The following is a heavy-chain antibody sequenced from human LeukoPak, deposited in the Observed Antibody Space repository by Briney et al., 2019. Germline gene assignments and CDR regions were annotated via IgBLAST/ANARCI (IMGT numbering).Heavy chain of an antibody. CDR2: MHYTGST. CDR3: ARGPRFGVVIIHGDFDY. D-gene: IGHD3-3*01. J-gene: IGHJ4*02. CDR1: GGSISSGSYY. Sequence: PSETLSLTCTVSGGSISSGSYYWGWIRQPPGKGLEWIGSMHYTGSTYYNQSLRSRVTISVDTSKNQFSLKLSSVTAADTAVYYCARGPRFGVVIIHGDFDYWGQGTLVTVSS. V-gene: IGHV4-39*01.